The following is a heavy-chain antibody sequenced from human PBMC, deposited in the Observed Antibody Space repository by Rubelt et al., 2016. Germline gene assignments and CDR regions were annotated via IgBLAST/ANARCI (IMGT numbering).Heavy chain of an antibody. CDR1: GFTFSSYA. CDR2: IYSGGST. V-gene: IGHV3-53*04. Sequence: VQLVESGGGLVQPGGSLRLSCAASGFTFSSYAMNWVRQAPGKGLEWVSVIYSGGSTYYADSGKCRFTSSRHNSKNTLYLQMNSLRAEDTAVYYCARTYYDSSGYYFDYWGQGTLVTVSS. D-gene: IGHD3-22*01. J-gene: IGHJ4*02. CDR3: ARTYYDSSGYYFDY.